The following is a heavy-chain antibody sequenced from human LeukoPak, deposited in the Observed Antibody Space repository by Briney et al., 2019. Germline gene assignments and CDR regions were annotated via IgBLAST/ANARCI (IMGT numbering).Heavy chain of an antibody. CDR2: ISYDGSNK. CDR3: ARGAVAGTYYYYGMDV. V-gene: IGHV3-30-3*01. D-gene: IGHD6-19*01. Sequence: GGSLRLSCAASGFTFSSYAMHWVRQAPGKGLEWVAVISYDGSNKHYADSVKGRFTISRDNSKNTLYLQMNSLRAEDTAVYYCARGAVAGTYYYYGMDVWGQGTTVTVSS. J-gene: IGHJ6*02. CDR1: GFTFSSYA.